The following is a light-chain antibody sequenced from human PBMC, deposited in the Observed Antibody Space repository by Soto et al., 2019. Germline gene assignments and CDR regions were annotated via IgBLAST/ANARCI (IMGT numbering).Light chain of an antibody. CDR1: QSVRSY. CDR2: DAS. J-gene: IGKJ5*01. Sequence: EIVLTQSPATLSLSPGERATLSCMASQSVRSYLAWYQQKPGQAPRLLIYDASNRATGIPARFSGSGSGTDFTLTISSLEPEDFAVYYCQQRSNRPLTFGQGTRLEIK. CDR3: QQRSNRPLT. V-gene: IGKV3-11*01.